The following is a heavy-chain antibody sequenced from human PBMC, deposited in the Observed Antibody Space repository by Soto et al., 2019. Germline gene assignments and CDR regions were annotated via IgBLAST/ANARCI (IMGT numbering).Heavy chain of an antibody. CDR2: INPNSGGT. D-gene: IGHD3-10*01. CDR3: ARGAARYGSGSYYPLFDY. J-gene: IGHJ4*02. V-gene: IGHV1-2*02. CDR1: GYTFTGYY. Sequence: ASGRVCCKASGYTFTGYYMHWVRQSPGQGLEWMGWINPNSGGTNYAQKFQGRVTMTRDTSISTAYMELSRLRSDDTAVYYCARGAARYGSGSYYPLFDYWGQGTLVTVSS.